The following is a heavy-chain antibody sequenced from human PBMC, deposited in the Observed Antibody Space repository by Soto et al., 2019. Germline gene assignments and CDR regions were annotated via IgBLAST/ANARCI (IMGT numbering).Heavy chain of an antibody. Sequence: SETLSLTCTVSGGSISSYYWSWIRQPPGKGLEWIGYIYYSGSTNYNPSLKSRVTISVDTSKNQFSLKLSSVTAADTAVYYCARDGEVLPSHYYYGMDVWGQGTTVTVS. CDR1: GGSISSYY. CDR2: IYYSGST. D-gene: IGHD2-21*01. J-gene: IGHJ6*02. V-gene: IGHV4-59*01. CDR3: ARDGEVLPSHYYYGMDV.